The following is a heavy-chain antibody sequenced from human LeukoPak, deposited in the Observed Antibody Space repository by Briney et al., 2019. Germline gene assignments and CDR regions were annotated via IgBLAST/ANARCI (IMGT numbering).Heavy chain of an antibody. D-gene: IGHD2-2*01. Sequence: TSETLSLTCTVSGGSISSYYWSWIRQPPGKGLEWIGYIFYSGTTYYNSSLQSRVTISVDTSKNQFSLKLRSVTAADTAVYYCAREYRPPRCFDYWGQGSLVTVSS. CDR1: GGSISSYY. V-gene: IGHV4-59*12. CDR2: IFYSGTT. CDR3: AREYRPPRCFDY. J-gene: IGHJ4*02.